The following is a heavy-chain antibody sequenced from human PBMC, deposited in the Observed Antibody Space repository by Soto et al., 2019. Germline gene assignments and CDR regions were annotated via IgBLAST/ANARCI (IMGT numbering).Heavy chain of an antibody. V-gene: IGHV3-48*03. CDR2: ITGSGNTI. D-gene: IGHD1-26*01. J-gene: IGHJ4*02. CDR3: ARGGSYFDY. Sequence: EVQLVESGGGLVQPGGSLRLSCAASGFTFSSYEMNWVRQASGKGLAWVSYITGSGNTIYYADSVKGRFTISRDNAKNSMYLQMNSLGAEDTAVYYCARGGSYFDYWRQGTLVTVSS. CDR1: GFTFSSYE.